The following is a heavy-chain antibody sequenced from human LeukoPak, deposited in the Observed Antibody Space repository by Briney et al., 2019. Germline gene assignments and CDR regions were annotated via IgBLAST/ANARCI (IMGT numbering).Heavy chain of an antibody. Sequence: GGSLRLSCAASGFTFSSYSMNWVRQAPGKGLEWVSSISSSSSYIYDADSVKGRFTISRDNAKNSLYLQMNSLRAEDTAVYYCARDRQEDYYMDVWGKGTTVTVSS. CDR2: ISSSSSYI. CDR1: GFTFSSYS. CDR3: ARDRQEDYYMDV. J-gene: IGHJ6*03. V-gene: IGHV3-21*01.